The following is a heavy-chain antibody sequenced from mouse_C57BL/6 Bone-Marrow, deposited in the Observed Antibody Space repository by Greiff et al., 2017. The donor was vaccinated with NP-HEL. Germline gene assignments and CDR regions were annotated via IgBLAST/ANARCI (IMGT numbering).Heavy chain of an antibody. CDR1: GYTFTSYG. J-gene: IGHJ3*01. V-gene: IGHV1-81*01. D-gene: IGHD4-1*01. CDR3: GRGELAWFAY. Sequence: VQLQQSGAELARPGASVKLSCKASGYTFTSYGISWVKQRTGQGLEWIGAIYPRSGNTYYNEKFKGKATLTAVKSSSTAYMELRSLTSEDSAVYYCGRGELAWFAYWGQGTLVTVSA. CDR2: IYPRSGNT.